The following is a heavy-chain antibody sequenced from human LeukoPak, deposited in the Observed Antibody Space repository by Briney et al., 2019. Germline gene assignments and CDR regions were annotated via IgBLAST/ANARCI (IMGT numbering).Heavy chain of an antibody. D-gene: IGHD3-22*01. CDR3: ARQDGIVVAPYY. CDR1: GGSISSSSYY. V-gene: IGHV4-39*01. J-gene: IGHJ4*02. CDR2: IYYSGST. Sequence: PSETLSLTCTVSGGSISSSSYYWGWIRQPPGKGLEWIGSIYYSGSTYYNPSLKSRVTISVDTSKNQFSLKLSSVTAADTAVYYCARQDGIVVAPYYWGQGTLVTVSS.